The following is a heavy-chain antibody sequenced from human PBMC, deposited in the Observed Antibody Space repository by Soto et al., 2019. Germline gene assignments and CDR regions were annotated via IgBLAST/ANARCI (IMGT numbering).Heavy chain of an antibody. D-gene: IGHD1-1*01. Sequence: QVHLVQSGAEVKKPGASVKVYCKGSGYGFTTYGITWVRQAPGKGLEWRAWISIPSGNTNYAQKLPGRVTVTRDTSTSTAYMELRSLRSDDPAVYYCARGRYGDYWGQGALVTVSS. V-gene: IGHV1-18*01. CDR3: ARGRYGDY. CDR1: GYGFTTYG. J-gene: IGHJ4*02. CDR2: ISIPSGNT.